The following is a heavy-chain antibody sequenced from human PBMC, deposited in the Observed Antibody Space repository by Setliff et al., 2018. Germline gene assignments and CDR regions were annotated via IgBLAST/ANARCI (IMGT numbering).Heavy chain of an antibody. CDR1: GFTFSDYY. V-gene: IGHV3-11*04. CDR2: ISSSGSTI. CDR3: ARNIPWTQPIDY. D-gene: IGHD2-21*01. J-gene: IGHJ4*02. Sequence: GGSLRLSCAASGFTFSDYYMTWIRQAPGKGLEWVSHISSSGSTIYYADSVKGRFTISRDNAKNSLYLQMNSLRAEDTAVYYCARNIPWTQPIDYWGQGTLVTVSS.